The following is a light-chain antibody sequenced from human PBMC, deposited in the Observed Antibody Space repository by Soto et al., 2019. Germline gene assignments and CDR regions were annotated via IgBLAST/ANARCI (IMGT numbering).Light chain of an antibody. Sequence: EIVLRQSPATLSLSPGERATLSCRASQSVGSSLAWYQQKPGQAPRLLIYDASNRGTGISARFSGRGSGTDFTLSISSLEPEDSAVYYCQQRSDWPPGATFGQGTRLEMK. CDR1: QSVGSS. CDR2: DAS. CDR3: QQRSDWPPGAT. V-gene: IGKV3-11*01. J-gene: IGKJ5*01.